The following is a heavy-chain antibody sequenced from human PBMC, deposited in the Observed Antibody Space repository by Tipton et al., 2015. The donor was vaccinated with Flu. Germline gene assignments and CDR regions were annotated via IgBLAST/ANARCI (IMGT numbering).Heavy chain of an antibody. CDR1: GGSFSGYY. V-gene: IGHV4-34*01. Sequence: GSLRLSCAVYGGSFSGYYWSWIRQPPGKGLEWIGEINHSGGTYYSPSLKSRVTISADTSNNHFSLRLSSVTAADTAVYYCARGGGSPSYWGQGTLVTVSS. D-gene: IGHD2-15*01. CDR2: INHSGGT. J-gene: IGHJ4*02. CDR3: ARGGGSPSY.